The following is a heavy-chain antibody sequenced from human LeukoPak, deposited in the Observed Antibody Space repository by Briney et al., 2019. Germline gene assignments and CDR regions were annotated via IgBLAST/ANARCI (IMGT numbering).Heavy chain of an antibody. V-gene: IGHV3-23*01. CDR2: ISGSAGST. D-gene: IGHD1-1*01. CDR1: GFTFNTYA. J-gene: IGHJ4*02. CDR3: AREGTNWNDGRFDY. Sequence: GGSLRLSCAASGFTFNTYAMNWVRQAPGKGLECVSGISGSAGSTYYADSVKGRFTISRDNSKNTLYLQMNGLRAEDTAVYYCAREGTNWNDGRFDYWGQGTLVTVSS.